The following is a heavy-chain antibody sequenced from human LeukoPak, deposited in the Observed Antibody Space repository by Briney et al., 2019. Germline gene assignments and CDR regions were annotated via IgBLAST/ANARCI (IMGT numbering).Heavy chain of an antibody. CDR2: IYYSGST. V-gene: IGHV4-59*01. Sequence: PSETLSLTCTVSGGSISSYYWSWIRQPPGKGLEWIGYIYYSGSTNHNPSLKSRVTISVDTSKNQFSLKLSSVTAADTAVYYCARVKYSSSWPHFDYWGQGTLVTVSS. CDR1: GGSISSYY. CDR3: ARVKYSSSWPHFDY. J-gene: IGHJ4*02. D-gene: IGHD6-13*01.